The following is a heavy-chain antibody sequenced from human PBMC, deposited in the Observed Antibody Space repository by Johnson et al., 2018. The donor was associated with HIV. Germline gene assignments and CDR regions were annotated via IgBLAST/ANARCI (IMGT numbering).Heavy chain of an antibody. J-gene: IGHJ3*01. CDR3: ARAKDAAYPYDAFDV. CDR1: GFIFSNYW. D-gene: IGHD2-15*01. Sequence: VQLVESGGGVVQTGGSLRLSCVASGFIFSNYWMHWVRQAPGKGLVWVSRINTDGTNSAFADFLKGRSTISRDNAKSTLYLQMNSLRADDTAMYYCARAKDAAYPYDAFDVWGHGTMVIVSA. V-gene: IGHV3-74*02. CDR2: INTDGTNS.